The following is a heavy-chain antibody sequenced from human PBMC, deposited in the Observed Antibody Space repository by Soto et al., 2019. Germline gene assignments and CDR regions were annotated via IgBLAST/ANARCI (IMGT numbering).Heavy chain of an antibody. CDR2: ISSSSSTI. CDR1: GFTFSSYS. CDR3: ASGGIFYYYGMDV. D-gene: IGHD2-15*01. V-gene: IGHV3-48*02. Sequence: PRLSCAASGFTFSSYSMNRVRQAPGKGLEWVSYISSSSSTIYYADSVKGRFTISRDNAKNSLYLQMNSLRDEDTAVYYCASGGIFYYYGMDVWGQGTTVTVSS. J-gene: IGHJ6*02.